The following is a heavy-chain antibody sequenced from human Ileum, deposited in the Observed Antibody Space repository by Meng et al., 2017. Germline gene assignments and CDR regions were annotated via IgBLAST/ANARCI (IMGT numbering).Heavy chain of an antibody. CDR3: AASLDGSRFDP. D-gene: IGHD1-26*01. Sequence: VQLQDSGPGLVKSSQTLSLTCTVSGGSISSGDYYWSWIRQPPGKGLEWIGYIFDTGPPSYSPPLRSRLSISMDTSKNQFSLRLTSVSAADTAVYYCAASLDGSRFDPWGQGTLVTVSS. CDR1: GGSISSGDYY. J-gene: IGHJ5*02. CDR2: IFDTGPP. V-gene: IGHV4-30-4*01.